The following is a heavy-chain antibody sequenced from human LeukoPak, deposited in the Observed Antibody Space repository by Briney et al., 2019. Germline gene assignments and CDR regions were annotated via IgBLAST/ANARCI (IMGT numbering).Heavy chain of an antibody. D-gene: IGHD6-13*01. Sequence: ASVKVSCKASGYTFTKYPLHWVRQAPGQRLEWMGWINAGNNNTEYSHKFQGRVTLTRDTSISTAYMELSSLRSDDTAFYYCARAPMGAAALYWGQGTLVTVSS. CDR3: ARAPMGAAALY. CDR2: INAGNNNT. J-gene: IGHJ4*02. V-gene: IGHV1-3*01. CDR1: GYTFTKYP.